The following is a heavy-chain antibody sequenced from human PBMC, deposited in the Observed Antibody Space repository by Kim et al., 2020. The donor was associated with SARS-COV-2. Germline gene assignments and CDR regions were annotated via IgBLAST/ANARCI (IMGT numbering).Heavy chain of an antibody. Sequence: GGSLRLSCTASGLRFSDSAMHWVRQASGKGLEWVGRIRSKSYSYETTYGASVKGRFTISRDDSKNTAYLQMNSLKSEDTALYYCTRGPAYSASYWDAFDIWGQGTMVTV. D-gene: IGHD1-26*01. CDR3: TRGPAYSASYWDAFDI. J-gene: IGHJ3*02. CDR2: IRSKSYSYET. V-gene: IGHV3-73*01. CDR1: GLRFSDSA.